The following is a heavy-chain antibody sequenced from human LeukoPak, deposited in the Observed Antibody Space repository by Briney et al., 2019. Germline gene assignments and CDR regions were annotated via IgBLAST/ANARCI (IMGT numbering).Heavy chain of an antibody. Sequence: SESLSPTRPVSGGSLSRYYCSWVRPPPGKGREWVGYIYASGRTNHNPSIKSRVAISLDASRSQFSLKVNSVTAADTAVYFCARQFGITGATDYFDYWGQGTLVTVSS. J-gene: IGHJ4*02. CDR1: GGSLSRYY. CDR3: ARQFGITGATDYFDY. D-gene: IGHD1-20*01. V-gene: IGHV4-4*09. CDR2: IYASGRT.